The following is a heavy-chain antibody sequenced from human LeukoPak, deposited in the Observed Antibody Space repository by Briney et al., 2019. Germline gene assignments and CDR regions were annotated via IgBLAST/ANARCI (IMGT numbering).Heavy chain of an antibody. D-gene: IGHD2-2*01. J-gene: IGHJ6*03. Sequence: SETLSLTCTVSGGSISCSRYYWGWIRQPPGKGLEWIGNIYYTGTTYYNPSLRSRVTISVDTPKNQFSLKLSSVTAADTALYYCARGRLGVVVPAYRGYYYYYMDVWGKGTTVTVSS. CDR3: ARGRLGVVVPAYRGYYYYYMDV. V-gene: IGHV4-39*01. CDR2: IYYTGTT. CDR1: GGSISCSRYY.